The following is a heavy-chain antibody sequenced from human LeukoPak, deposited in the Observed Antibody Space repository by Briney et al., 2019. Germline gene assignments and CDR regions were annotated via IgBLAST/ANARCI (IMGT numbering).Heavy chain of an antibody. V-gene: IGHV1-69*01. D-gene: IGHD3-9*01. CDR3: ARSYKYYDILTAPRHYYYYGMDV. CDR1: VGXLSSYA. CDR2: IIPIFGTA. J-gene: IGHJ6*02. Sequence: SVNVFCKSSVGXLSSYATSGVRQPPAQGREWMGGIIPIFGTANYAKKCQGRVTIAADESTSTAYMELSSRRSEDTAVYYCARSYKYYDILTAPRHYYYYGMDVWGQGTTVTVSS.